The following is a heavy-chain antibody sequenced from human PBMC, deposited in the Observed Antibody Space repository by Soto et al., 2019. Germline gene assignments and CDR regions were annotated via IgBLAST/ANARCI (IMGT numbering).Heavy chain of an antibody. J-gene: IGHJ4*02. CDR3: AGRYSGSYGEPDY. V-gene: IGHV1-69*02. D-gene: IGHD1-26*01. CDR1: GGTFSSYT. Sequence: QVQLVQSGAEVKKPGSSVKVSCKASGGTFSSYTISWVRQAPGQGLEWMGRIIPILGIANYAQKFQGRVTITADKSTSTAYMELSSLRYEDTAVYYCAGRYSGSYGEPDYWGQGTLVTVSS. CDR2: IIPILGIA.